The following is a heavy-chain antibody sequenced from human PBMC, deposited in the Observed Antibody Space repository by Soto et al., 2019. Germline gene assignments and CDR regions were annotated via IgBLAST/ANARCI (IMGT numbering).Heavy chain of an antibody. CDR1: GFTFSSYA. J-gene: IGHJ3*02. D-gene: IGHD3-16*01. CDR2: ISGSGGST. CDR3: AKDWEDGRRLHLVDDAFDI. V-gene: IGHV3-23*01. Sequence: PGGSLRLSCAASGFTFSSYAMSWVRQAPGKGLEWVSAISGSGGSTYYADSVKGRFTISRDNSKNTLYLQMNSLRAEDTAVYYCAKDWEDGRRLHLVDDAFDIWGQGTMVTVSS.